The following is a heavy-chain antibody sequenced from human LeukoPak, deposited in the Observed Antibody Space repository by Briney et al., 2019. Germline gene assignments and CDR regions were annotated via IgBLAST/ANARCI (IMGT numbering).Heavy chain of an antibody. V-gene: IGHV1-46*01. D-gene: IGHD1-1*01. CDR3: ARDLGGTGTSRYFDY. J-gene: IGHJ4*02. CDR2: INPSGGST. Sequence: ASVKVSCKASGYTFTSYYMHWVRQAPGQGLEWMGIINPSGGSTSYAQKFQGRVTMARDTSTSTVYMELSSLRSEDTAVYYCARDLGGTGTSRYFDYWGQGTLATVSS. CDR1: GYTFTSYY.